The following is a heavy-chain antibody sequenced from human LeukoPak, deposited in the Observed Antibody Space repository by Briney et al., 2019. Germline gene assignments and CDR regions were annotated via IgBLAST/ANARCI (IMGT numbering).Heavy chain of an antibody. V-gene: IGHV3-23*01. CDR3: ATGRYSSSWPDY. D-gene: IGHD6-13*01. CDR2: ISGSGGST. Sequence: PVGSLRLSCAASGFTFSSYAMSWVRQVPGKGLEWVSAISGSGGSTYYADSVKGRFAISRDNSKNTLYLQMNSLRAEDTAVYYCATGRYSSSWPDYWGQGTLVTVSS. CDR1: GFTFSSYA. J-gene: IGHJ4*02.